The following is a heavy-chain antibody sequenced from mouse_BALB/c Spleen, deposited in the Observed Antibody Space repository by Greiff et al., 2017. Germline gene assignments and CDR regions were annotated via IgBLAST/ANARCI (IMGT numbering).Heavy chain of an antibody. CDR1: GFNIKDTY. Sequence: VQLQQSGAELVKPGASVTLSCTASGFNIKDTYMHWVKQRPEQGLEWIGRIDPANGNTKYDPKFQGKATITADTTSNTAYLQLSSLTSEDTAVYYCASSNWDDAMDYWGQGTSVTVSA. D-gene: IGHD4-1*01. J-gene: IGHJ4*01. CDR3: ASSNWDDAMDY. CDR2: IDPANGNT. V-gene: IGHV14-3*02.